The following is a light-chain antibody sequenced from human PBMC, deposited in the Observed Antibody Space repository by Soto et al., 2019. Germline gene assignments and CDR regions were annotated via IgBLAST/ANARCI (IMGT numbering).Light chain of an antibody. CDR2: GAS. Sequence: EMVMKQSPATLSVYPGERATLSCRASQSVSSNLAWYQQKPGQAPRLLIYGASTRATGIPTRFSGSGSGTDFTLTISSLQPEDFAIYYCQQTYTTPEITFGQGTRLEIK. J-gene: IGKJ5*01. CDR1: QSVSSN. V-gene: IGKV3-15*01. CDR3: QQTYTTPEIT.